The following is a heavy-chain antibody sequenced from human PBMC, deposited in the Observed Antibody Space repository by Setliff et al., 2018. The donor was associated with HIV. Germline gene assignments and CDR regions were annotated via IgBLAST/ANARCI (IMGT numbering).Heavy chain of an antibody. CDR3: ARGGSSGWYAVLHFKY. J-gene: IGHJ1*01. Sequence: LSLTCRLSGDSIVFDDSTRSYHCSWIRQPPGKGLEWIGEIYHSGSANYNPSLKSRVIISIDKSKNKFSLKVSSVTPADTAVYYCARGGSSGWYAVLHFKYWGQGTLVTVSS. D-gene: IGHD6-19*01. CDR2: IYHSGSA. V-gene: IGHV4-39*07. CDR1: GDSIVFDDSTRSYH.